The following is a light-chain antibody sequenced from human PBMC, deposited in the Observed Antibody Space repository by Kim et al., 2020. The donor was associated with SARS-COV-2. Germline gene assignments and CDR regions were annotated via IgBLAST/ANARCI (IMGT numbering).Light chain of an antibody. Sequence: EIVLTQSPATLSLSPGERATLSCRASQSISTYLAWYQQKPGQAPRLLIYDASRRDTGIPPRCSGSGSGTDSTLTISSLEPEDFAVYYCKQRRGTFGQGTKVDIK. J-gene: IGKJ1*01. CDR1: QSISTY. CDR3: KQRRGT. CDR2: DAS. V-gene: IGKV3-11*01.